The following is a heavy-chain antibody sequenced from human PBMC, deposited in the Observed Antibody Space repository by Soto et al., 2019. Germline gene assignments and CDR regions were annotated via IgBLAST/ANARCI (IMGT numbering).Heavy chain of an antibody. V-gene: IGHV3-30-3*01. CDR2: ISYDGANK. D-gene: IGHD2-2*01. CDR3: ARGGDFNSTSCYRCGMDV. Sequence: QVQLVESGGGVVQPGRSLRLSCAASGFTFSSYAMHWVRQAPGKGLEWVAVISYDGANKSYADSVKVRFTISRDSSKNTLYLQMNSLRADDTAVYFCARGGDFNSTSCYRCGMDVWGQGTTVTVSS. J-gene: IGHJ6*02. CDR1: GFTFSSYA.